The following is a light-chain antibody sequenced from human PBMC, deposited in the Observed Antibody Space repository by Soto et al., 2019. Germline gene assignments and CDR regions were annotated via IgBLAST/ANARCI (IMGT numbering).Light chain of an antibody. CDR2: GAS. Sequence: EIVLTQSPATLSVSPGERATLSCRASQSVDTHLHWYQQKPGQAPRLLIYGASTRATGIPARFSGSGSGTEFTLTINSLQSEDFAVYYCQQSRNRYTFGQGTELEIK. CDR1: QSVDTH. V-gene: IGKV3-15*01. CDR3: QQSRNRYT. J-gene: IGKJ2*01.